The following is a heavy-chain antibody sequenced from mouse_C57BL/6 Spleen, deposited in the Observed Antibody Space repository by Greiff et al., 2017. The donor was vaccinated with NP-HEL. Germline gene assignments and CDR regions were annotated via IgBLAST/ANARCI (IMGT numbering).Heavy chain of an antibody. CDR2: ISNLAYSI. Sequence: EVKLMESGGGLVQPGGSLKLSCAASGFTFSDYGMAWVRQAPRKGPEWVAFISNLAYSIYYADTVTGRFTIARENAKNTLYLEMRSLRSEDTAMYYCAKTAQASYAMDYWGQGTSVTVSS. J-gene: IGHJ4*01. CDR1: GFTFSDYG. CDR3: AKTAQASYAMDY. D-gene: IGHD3-2*02. V-gene: IGHV5-15*01.